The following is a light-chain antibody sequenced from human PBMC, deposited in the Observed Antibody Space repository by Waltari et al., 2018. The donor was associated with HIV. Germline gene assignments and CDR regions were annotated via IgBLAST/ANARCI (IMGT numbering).Light chain of an antibody. V-gene: IGLV1-44*01. Sequence: QSVLTQPSSASGTPGQRVAISCSGSSSNIESNTVNWYQQLPGTAPKPLVYRNNQRPSGCPDRIAGSRSGTSAALAISGLQSEDEADYYCAAWDDSLNGWVFGGGTKLTVL. CDR2: RNN. J-gene: IGLJ3*02. CDR3: AAWDDSLNGWV. CDR1: SSNIESNT.